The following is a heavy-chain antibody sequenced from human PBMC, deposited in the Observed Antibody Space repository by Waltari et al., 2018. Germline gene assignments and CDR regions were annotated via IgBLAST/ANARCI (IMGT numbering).Heavy chain of an antibody. V-gene: IGHV3-11*04. Sequence: LEWISYISGSGTIIYYADSVKDRFTISRDNAKNSLYLQMDSLRADDTAVYYCARDFRNGASDIWGRGTMVTVAS. CDR2: ISGSGTII. J-gene: IGHJ3*02. CDR3: ARDFRNGASDI. D-gene: IGHD1-1*01.